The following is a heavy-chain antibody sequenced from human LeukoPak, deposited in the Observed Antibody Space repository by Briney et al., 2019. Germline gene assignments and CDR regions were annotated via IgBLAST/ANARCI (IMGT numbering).Heavy chain of an antibody. Sequence: PGGSLRLSCAASGFTFSSFWMTWVRQAPGKGLEWVATIKRDGSEKYYVDSVEGRFTISRDNAKNSLYLQMNSLRAEETAVYYCAREGRELAYCSGSTGYSSGPIDSWGQGTLVTVSS. D-gene: IGHD2-2*02. V-gene: IGHV3-7*01. J-gene: IGHJ4*02. CDR1: GFTFSSFW. CDR3: AREGRELAYCSGSTGYSSGPIDS. CDR2: IKRDGSEK.